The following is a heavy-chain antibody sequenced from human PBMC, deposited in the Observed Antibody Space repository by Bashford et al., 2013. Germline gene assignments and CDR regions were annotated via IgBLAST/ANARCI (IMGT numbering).Heavy chain of an antibody. V-gene: IGHV5-51*01. CDR3: ARHLGIAARRGGYYYYGMDV. J-gene: IGHJ6*02. Sequence: GESLKISCKGSGYSFTSYWIGWVRQMPGKGLEWMGIIYPGDSDTRYSPSFQGQVTISADKSISTAYLQWSSLKASDTAMYYCARHLGIAARRGGYYYYGMDVWGQGTTVTVSS. D-gene: IGHD6-6*01. CDR2: IYPGDSDT. CDR1: GYSFTSYW.